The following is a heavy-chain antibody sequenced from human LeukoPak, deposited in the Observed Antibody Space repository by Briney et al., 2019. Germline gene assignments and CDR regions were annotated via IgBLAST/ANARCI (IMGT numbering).Heavy chain of an antibody. Sequence: PGGSLRLSCASSGFTFSSFEMNWVRQAPGKELEWISYINTVGSTKYYADSVKGRFTISRDNAKSSLYLQMNSLRVDDTAVYYCAAGDYPDYWGRGTLVTVSS. V-gene: IGHV3-48*03. J-gene: IGHJ4*02. CDR3: AAGDYPDY. CDR2: INTVGSTK. CDR1: GFTFSSFE. D-gene: IGHD4-17*01.